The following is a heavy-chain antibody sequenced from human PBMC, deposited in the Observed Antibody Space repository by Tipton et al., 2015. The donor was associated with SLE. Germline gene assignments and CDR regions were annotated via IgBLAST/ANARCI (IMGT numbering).Heavy chain of an antibody. CDR2: IYYSGST. CDR1: GGSISSGGYY. Sequence: LRLSCTVSGGSISSGGYYWSWIRQHPGKGLEWIGYIYYSGSTYYNPSLKSRVTISVDTSKNQFSLKLSSVTAADTAVFYCARDFYSSRRPGGVGPWGQGT. D-gene: IGHD3-16*01. J-gene: IGHJ5*01. V-gene: IGHV4-31*02. CDR3: ARDFYSSRRPGGVGP.